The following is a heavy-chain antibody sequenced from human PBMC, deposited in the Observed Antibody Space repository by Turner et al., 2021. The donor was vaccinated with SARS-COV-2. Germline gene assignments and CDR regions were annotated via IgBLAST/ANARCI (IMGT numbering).Heavy chain of an antibody. CDR2: IFYTGST. V-gene: IGHV4-59*07. CDR1: GDSISSYY. D-gene: IGHD3-16*01. Sequence: QVELQESGPELLKPSDTLSLSCSVSGDSISSYYWHWIRQPPGKGLEWIGYIFYTGSTSFNPPLNDRATMSVDTSENQFFLHLKSVTPADTTVYHCARGAYASVSLNKFDAWGQGILVSVSS. J-gene: IGHJ5*02. CDR3: ARGAYASVSLNKFDA.